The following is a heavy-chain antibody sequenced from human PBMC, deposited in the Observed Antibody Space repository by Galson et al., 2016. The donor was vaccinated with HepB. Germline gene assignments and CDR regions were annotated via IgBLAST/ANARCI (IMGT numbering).Heavy chain of an antibody. CDR2: ISGSGNNT. V-gene: IGHV3-23*01. CDR3: AKSQPGYSSGWYTLPIDAFDI. J-gene: IGHJ3*02. Sequence: SLRLSCAASGFTFSSYAMSWVRQAPGKGLEWVSTISGSGNNTYYADSVKGRLTISRDNSKNTLYLQMNSLIAEDTAVYYCAKSQPGYSSGWYTLPIDAFDIWGQGTMVTASS. D-gene: IGHD6-19*01. CDR1: GFTFSSYA.